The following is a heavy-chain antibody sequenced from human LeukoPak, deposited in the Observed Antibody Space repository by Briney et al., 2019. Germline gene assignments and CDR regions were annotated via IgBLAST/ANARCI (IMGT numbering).Heavy chain of an antibody. V-gene: IGHV3-23*01. CDR2: ISGSGGST. J-gene: IGHJ6*02. CDR1: GFTFSSYA. CDR3: ARDSPVGATDYYYGMDV. D-gene: IGHD1-26*01. Sequence: GGSLRLSCAASGFTFSSYAMSWVRQAPGKGLEWVSAISGSGGSTYYADSVKGRFTISRDNSKNTLYLQMNSLRAEDTAVYYCARDSPVGATDYYYGMDVWGQGTTVTVSS.